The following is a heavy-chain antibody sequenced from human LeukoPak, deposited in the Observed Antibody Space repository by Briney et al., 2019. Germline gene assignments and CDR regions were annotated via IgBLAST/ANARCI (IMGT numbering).Heavy chain of an antibody. CDR2: ISGSGVTT. V-gene: IGHV3-23*01. J-gene: IGHJ1*01. D-gene: IGHD2-21*01. Sequence: PGGSLRLSCAASGFTSSSDAMSWVRQAPGKGLEWVSAISGSGVTTYYADSVKGRFTISRDSSKKSLSLQMNSLRAEDTAVYFCAKSLYCGGDCYNFQDWGQGTLATVSS. CDR1: GFTSSSDA. CDR3: AKSLYCGGDCYNFQD.